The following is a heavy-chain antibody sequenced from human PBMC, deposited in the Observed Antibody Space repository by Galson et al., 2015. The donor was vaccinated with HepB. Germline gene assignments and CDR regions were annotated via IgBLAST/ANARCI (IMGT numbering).Heavy chain of an antibody. CDR3: ARGEGSGGYYYYYYMDV. V-gene: IGHV3-7*01. CDR1: GFTFSSYW. J-gene: IGHJ6*03. CDR2: IKQDGSEK. D-gene: IGHD3-10*01. Sequence: SLRLSCAASGFTFSSYWMSWVRQAPGKGLEWVANIKQDGSEKYYVDSVKGRFTISRDNAKNSLYLQMNSLRAEDTAVYYCARGEGSGGYYYYYYMDVWGKGTTVTVSS.